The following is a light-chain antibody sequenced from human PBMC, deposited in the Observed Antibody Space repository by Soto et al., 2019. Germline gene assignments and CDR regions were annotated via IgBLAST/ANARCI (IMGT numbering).Light chain of an antibody. CDR3: QSYGSSLSGFYV. CDR2: ANN. V-gene: IGLV1-40*01. Sequence: QSALTQPPSVSGAPGQRVTISCTGSSSNIGAGYDVHWYQQLPGRAPKLLIYANNNRPSGVPDRFSGSRSGTSASLAINGLQAEDEADYSCQSYGSSLSGFYVFGTGTKVTV. CDR1: SSNIGAGYD. J-gene: IGLJ1*01.